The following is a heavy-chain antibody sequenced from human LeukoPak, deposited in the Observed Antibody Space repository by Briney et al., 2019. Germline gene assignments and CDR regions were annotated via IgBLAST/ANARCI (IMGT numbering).Heavy chain of an antibody. CDR2: INHSGST. CDR3: ARVRDDAFDI. CDR1: GGSFSGYY. Sequence: SETLSLTCAVYGGSFSGYYWSWIRQPPGKGLEWIGEINHSGSTNYNPSLKSRVTISVGTSKNQFSLKLSSVTAADTAVYYCARVRDDAFDIWGQGTMVTVSS. J-gene: IGHJ3*02. D-gene: IGHD2-21*02. V-gene: IGHV4-34*01.